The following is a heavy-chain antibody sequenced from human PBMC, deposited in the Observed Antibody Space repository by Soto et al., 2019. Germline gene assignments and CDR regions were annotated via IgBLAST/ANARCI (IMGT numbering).Heavy chain of an antibody. V-gene: IGHV4-34*01. CDR3: AREGVAIFGVVITYYGMDV. CDR1: GGSFSGYY. D-gene: IGHD3-3*01. Sequence: SETLSLTCAVYGGSFSGYYWSWIRQPPGKGLEWIGEINHSGSTNYNPSLKSRVTISVDTSKNQFSLKLSSVTAADTAVYYCAREGVAIFGVVITYYGMDVWGQGTTVPVSS. CDR2: INHSGST. J-gene: IGHJ6*02.